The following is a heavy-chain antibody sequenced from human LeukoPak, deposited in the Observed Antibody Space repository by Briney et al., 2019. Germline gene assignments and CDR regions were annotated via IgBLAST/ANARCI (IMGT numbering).Heavy chain of an antibody. J-gene: IGHJ4*02. V-gene: IGHV3-21*01. CDR1: GFTFSSYS. D-gene: IGHD3-3*01. CDR3: ARGYYDFWSGYHLYYFDY. Sequence: GGSLRLSCAASGFTFSSYSMNWVRQAPGKGLEWVSSISSSSSYIYYADSVKGRFTISRDNAKNSLYLQMNSLRAEDTAVYYCARGYYDFWSGYHLYYFDYWGQGTLVTVSS. CDR2: ISSSSSYI.